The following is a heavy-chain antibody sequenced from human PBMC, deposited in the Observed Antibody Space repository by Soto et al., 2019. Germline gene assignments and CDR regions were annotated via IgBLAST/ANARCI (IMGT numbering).Heavy chain of an antibody. Sequence: SLRLSCEASGFRFSDYHMSWIRQARGKGLEWISYISSSGSYTTYTDSVKGRFTISRDNAKSSLYLQMKNLRGDDTAIYYCASVAPKNFGSNIQSQAPIVDVWGQGNTVTVSS. CDR3: ASVAPKNFGSNIQSQAPIVDV. V-gene: IGHV3-11*03. CDR2: ISSSGSYT. D-gene: IGHD3-3*01. J-gene: IGHJ6*02. CDR1: GFRFSDYH.